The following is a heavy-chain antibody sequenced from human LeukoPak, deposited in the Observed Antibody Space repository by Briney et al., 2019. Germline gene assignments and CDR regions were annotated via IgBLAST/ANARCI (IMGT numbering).Heavy chain of an antibody. CDR1: GYTFTTYG. Sequence: GASVKVSCKASGYTFTTYGITWVRQAPGQGLEWMGWISTYNGDTDYAQNCQGRVTMTADTSTSTAYMDLRSLRSDDTAVYYCARGKGARDYWGQGTLVTVSS. CDR2: ISTYNGDT. J-gene: IGHJ4*02. CDR3: ARGKGARDY. V-gene: IGHV1-18*01.